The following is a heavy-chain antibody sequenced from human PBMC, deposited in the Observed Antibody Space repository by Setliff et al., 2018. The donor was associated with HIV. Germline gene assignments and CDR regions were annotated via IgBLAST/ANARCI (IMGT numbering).Heavy chain of an antibody. J-gene: IGHJ4*02. CDR1: GGSFSGYF. V-gene: IGHV4-34*01. Sequence: SETLSLTCAVYGGSFSGYFWSWIRQPPGRGLEWIGEIDHSGNTNYNPSLKSRVTMSIDTSTNQFSLKLNSVTAADMATYYCAREGGGYSGTYFNFPFDSCCQGTLVT. D-gene: IGHD1-26*01. CDR3: AREGGGYSGTYFNFPFDS. CDR2: IDHSGNT.